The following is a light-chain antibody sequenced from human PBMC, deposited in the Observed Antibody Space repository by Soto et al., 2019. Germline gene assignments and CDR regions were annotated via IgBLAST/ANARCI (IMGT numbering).Light chain of an antibody. CDR1: QSVSSY. Sequence: EIVLTQSPATLSLPPGERVTLSCRASQSVSSYFAWYQQKPGQAPRLLIYDASNRATGIPARFSGSGSGTDFTLTISSLEPEDFAVYYCQQRSNGPLTFGQGTRLEIK. J-gene: IGKJ5*01. CDR2: DAS. V-gene: IGKV3-11*01. CDR3: QQRSNGPLT.